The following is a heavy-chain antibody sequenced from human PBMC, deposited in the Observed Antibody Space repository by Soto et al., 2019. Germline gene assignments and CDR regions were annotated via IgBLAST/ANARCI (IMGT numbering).Heavy chain of an antibody. CDR3: ARGLAPYYFDY. CDR2: IIPMYGNT. V-gene: IGHV1-69*02. D-gene: IGHD6-19*01. J-gene: IGHJ4*02. Sequence: SVKVSCKGSGGTFNRYTITWVRQAPGQGLEWMGRIIPMYGNTSYARNFQGRVTITGDKSASTAYMELSSLRSEDTAVYYCARGLAPYYFDYWGQGTLVTVSS. CDR1: GGTFNRYT.